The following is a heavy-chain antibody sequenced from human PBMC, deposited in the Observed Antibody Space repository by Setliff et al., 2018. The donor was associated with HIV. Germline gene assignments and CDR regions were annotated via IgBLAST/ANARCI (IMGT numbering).Heavy chain of an antibody. CDR3: ARAPFPVAGFDYFDH. CDR2: IYYSGNT. V-gene: IGHV4-39*07. J-gene: IGHJ4*02. D-gene: IGHD6-19*01. Sequence: PSETLSLTCTVSGGSVSSSYYYWDRIRQPPGKGLEWIGSIYYSGNTYYSPSLKSRVNISVDTSKNLFSLQLTSVTAADTAVYHCARAPFPVAGFDYFDHWGQGTQVTVSS. CDR1: GGSVSSSYYY.